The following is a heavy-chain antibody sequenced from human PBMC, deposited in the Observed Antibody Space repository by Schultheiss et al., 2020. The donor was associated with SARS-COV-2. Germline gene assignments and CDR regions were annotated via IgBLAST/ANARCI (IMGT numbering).Heavy chain of an antibody. V-gene: IGHV1-69*13. J-gene: IGHJ4*02. CDR1: GGTFSSYA. CDR3: ARADSGRQASSWTCFDY. D-gene: IGHD6-13*01. CDR2: IIPIFGTA. Sequence: SVKVSCKASGGTFSSYAISWVRQAPGQGLEWMGGIIPIFGTANYAQKFQGRVTITADESTSTAYMELSSLRSEDTAVYYCARADSGRQASSWTCFDYWGQGTLVTVSS.